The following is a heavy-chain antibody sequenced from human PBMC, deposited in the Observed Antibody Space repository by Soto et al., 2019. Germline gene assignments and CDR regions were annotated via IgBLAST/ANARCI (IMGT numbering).Heavy chain of an antibody. CDR1: GGSFSGYY. CDR2: INHSGST. V-gene: IGHV4-34*01. Sequence: LSLTFAVYGGSFSGYYWSWIRQPPGKGLEWIGEINHSGSTNYNPSLKSRVTISVDTSKNQFSLKLSSVTAADTAVYYCARVADTAMVTNWGQGTLVTVS. CDR3: ARVADTAMVTN. J-gene: IGHJ4*02. D-gene: IGHD5-18*01.